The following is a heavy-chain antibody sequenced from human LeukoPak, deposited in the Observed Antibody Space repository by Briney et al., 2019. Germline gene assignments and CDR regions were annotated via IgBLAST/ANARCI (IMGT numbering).Heavy chain of an antibody. CDR2: INHSGST. J-gene: IGHJ3*02. D-gene: IGHD2-2*02. V-gene: IGHV4-34*01. Sequence: SETLSLTCAVYGGSFSGYYWSWIRQPPGEGLEWIGEINHSGSTNYNPSLKSRVTISVDTSKNQFSLKLSSVTAADTAVYYCARVVVPAAIDAFDIWGQGTMVTVSS. CDR1: GGSFSGYY. CDR3: ARVVVPAAIDAFDI.